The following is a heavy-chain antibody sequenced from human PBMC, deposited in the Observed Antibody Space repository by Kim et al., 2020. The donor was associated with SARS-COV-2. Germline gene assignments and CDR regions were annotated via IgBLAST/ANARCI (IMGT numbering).Heavy chain of an antibody. Sequence: PNSGGKNYAQKFQGRVPMNRDTSSSTAYMELSRLRSDDTAVYYCARSWDYWGQGTLVTVSS. CDR3: ARSWDY. V-gene: IGHV1-2*02. CDR2: PNSGGK. J-gene: IGHJ4*02.